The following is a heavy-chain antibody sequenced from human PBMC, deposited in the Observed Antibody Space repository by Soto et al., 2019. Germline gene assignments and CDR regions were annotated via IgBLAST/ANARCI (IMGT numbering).Heavy chain of an antibody. V-gene: IGHV1-2*04. CDR1: GYTFTGYY. D-gene: IGHD3-3*01. J-gene: IGHJ4*02. CDR2: INPNSGGT. CDR3: ARVGVQAYYDFWSGSPYFDY. Sequence: ASVKVSCKASGYTFTGYYMHWVRQAPGQGLEWMGWINPNSGGTNYAQKFQGWVTMTRDTSISTAYMELSRLRSDDTAVYYCARVGVQAYYDFWSGSPYFDYWGQGTLVTVSS.